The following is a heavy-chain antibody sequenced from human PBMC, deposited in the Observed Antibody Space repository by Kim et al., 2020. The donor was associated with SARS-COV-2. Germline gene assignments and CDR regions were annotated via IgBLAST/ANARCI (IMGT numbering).Heavy chain of an antibody. CDR2: IGTAGDT. D-gene: IGHD6-13*01. CDR1: GFTFSSYD. J-gene: IGHJ6*02. Sequence: GGSLRLSCAASGFTFSSYDMHWVRQATGKGLEWVSAIGTAGDTYYPGSVKGRFTISRENAKNSLYLQMNSLRAGDTAVYYCARAAAAGAMYGMDVWGQGTTVTVSS. CDR3: ARAAAAGAMYGMDV. V-gene: IGHV3-13*01.